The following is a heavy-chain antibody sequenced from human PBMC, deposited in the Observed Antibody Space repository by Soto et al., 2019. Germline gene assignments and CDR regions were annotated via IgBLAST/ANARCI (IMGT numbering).Heavy chain of an antibody. CDR3: ARSPRPTGTTLYYFDS. Sequence: ASVKVSCKGSGYTLTSHYMHWMRQAPGQGPEWMGVIDPSAGXXXXXXXFKGRVRMPRATFTSTVFMELSSLRSEDTAVYYCARSPRPTGTTLYYFDSWGQRTLVTVSS. D-gene: IGHD1-1*01. CDR1: GYTLTSHY. V-gene: IGHV1-46*01. CDR2: IDPSAGXX. J-gene: IGHJ4*02.